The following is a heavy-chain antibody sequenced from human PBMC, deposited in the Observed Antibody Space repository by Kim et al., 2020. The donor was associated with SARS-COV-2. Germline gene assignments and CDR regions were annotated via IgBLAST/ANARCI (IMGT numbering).Heavy chain of an antibody. CDR2: IYYSGST. CDR3: ARQRFGSGYPHFDY. V-gene: IGHV4-39*01. CDR1: GGSISSSSYY. Sequence: SETLSLTCTVSGGSISSSSYYWGWIRQPPGKGLEWIGSIYYSGSTYYNPSLKSRVTISVDTSKNQFSLKLSSVTAADTAVYYCARQRFGSGYPHFDYWG. D-gene: IGHD3-3*01. J-gene: IGHJ4*01.